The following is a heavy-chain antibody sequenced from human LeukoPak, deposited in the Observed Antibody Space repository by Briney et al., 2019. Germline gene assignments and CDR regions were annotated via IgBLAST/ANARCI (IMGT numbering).Heavy chain of an antibody. J-gene: IGHJ4*02. CDR3: ARHVQLLWFGNRPYYFDY. D-gene: IGHD3-10*01. Sequence: SETLSLTCTVSGGSISSYYWSWIRQPPGKGLEWIGYIYYSGSTNYNPSLKSRVTISVDTSKNQFSLKLSSVTAADTAVYYCARHVQLLWFGNRPYYFDYWGQGTLVTVSS. CDR2: IYYSGST. CDR1: GGSISSYY. V-gene: IGHV4-59*08.